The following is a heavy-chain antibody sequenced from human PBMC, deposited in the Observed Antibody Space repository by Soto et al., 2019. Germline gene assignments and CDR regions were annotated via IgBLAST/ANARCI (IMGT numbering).Heavy chain of an antibody. V-gene: IGHV4-39*01. Sequence: ETLSLSCAVSGDSVSSSSYYWGWIRQPPGRGLEWIASVYYTGNSFYNPSLKSRVALSVDISKNQLSLRLRSLTASDTAVYYCASEVSSTKGMDVWGQGTKVTVSS. D-gene: IGHD2-2*01. J-gene: IGHJ6*02. CDR1: GDSVSSSSYY. CDR2: VYYTGNS. CDR3: ASEVSSTKGMDV.